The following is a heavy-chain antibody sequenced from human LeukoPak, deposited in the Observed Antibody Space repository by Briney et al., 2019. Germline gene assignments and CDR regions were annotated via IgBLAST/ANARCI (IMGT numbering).Heavy chain of an antibody. CDR2: IIPIFGTA. V-gene: IGHV1-69*05. CDR3: ARATSPYDFWSGYSLRSWFDP. Sequence: SVKVSCKASGGTFSSYAISWVRQAPGQGLEWVGRIIPIFGTANYAQKFQGRVTITTDESTSTAYMGLSSLRSEDTAVYYCARATSPYDFWSGYSLRSWFDPWGQGTLVTVSS. J-gene: IGHJ5*02. D-gene: IGHD3-3*01. CDR1: GGTFSSYA.